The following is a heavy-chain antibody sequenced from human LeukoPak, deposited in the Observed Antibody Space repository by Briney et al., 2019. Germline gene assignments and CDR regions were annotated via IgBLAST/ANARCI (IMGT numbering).Heavy chain of an antibody. CDR1: GFPFRSYW. CDR2: IDSDGSST. CDR3: ARVGSYSATDY. Sequence: GGSLRLSCVASGFPFRSYWMHWVRQAPGRGLVWVSRIDSDGSSTSYADSVRGRFTISRDNAKNTLYLQMHSLRAEDTAVYYCARVGSYSATDYWGQGILVTVSS. D-gene: IGHD1-26*01. J-gene: IGHJ4*02. V-gene: IGHV3-74*01.